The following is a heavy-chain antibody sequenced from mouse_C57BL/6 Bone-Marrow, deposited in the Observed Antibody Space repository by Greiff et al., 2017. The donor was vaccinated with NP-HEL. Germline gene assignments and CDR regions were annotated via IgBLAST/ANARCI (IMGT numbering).Heavy chain of an antibody. V-gene: IGHV1-47*01. CDR3: ARRYYGNYGWYFDV. Sequence: VQLQQSGAELVKPGASVKMSCKASGYTFTTYPIEWMKQNHGKSLEWIGNFHPYNDDTKYNEKFKVKATLTVEKASSTFYLELSRLTSDVSAVYYCARRYYGNYGWYFDVWGTGTTVTVSS. CDR1: GYTFTTYP. D-gene: IGHD2-1*01. J-gene: IGHJ1*03. CDR2: FHPYNDDT.